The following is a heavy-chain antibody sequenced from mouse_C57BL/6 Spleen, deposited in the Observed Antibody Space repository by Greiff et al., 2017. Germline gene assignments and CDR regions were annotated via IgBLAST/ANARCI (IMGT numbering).Heavy chain of an antibody. CDR1: GYSITSGYY. CDR3: ARDTPGSSYTYYFDY. CDR2: ISYDGSN. V-gene: IGHV3-6*01. J-gene: IGHJ2*01. Sequence: DVQLQESGPGLVKPSQSLSLTCSVTGYSITSGYYWYWIRQFPGNKLELMGYISYDGSNNYNPSLKNRISITRDTSKNQFFLKLNSVTTEDTATYYCARDTPGSSYTYYFDYWGQGTTLTVSS. D-gene: IGHD1-1*01.